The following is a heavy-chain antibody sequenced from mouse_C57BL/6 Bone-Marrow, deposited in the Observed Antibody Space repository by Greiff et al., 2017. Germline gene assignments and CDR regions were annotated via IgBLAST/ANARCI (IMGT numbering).Heavy chain of an antibody. Sequence: QVQLQQPGAELVKPGASVKLSCKASGYTFTSYWMQWVKQRPGQGLEWIGEIDPSDRYTNYNHKFKGKATLTVDTSSTTAYMQLSSLTSEDSAVYYCARFEYYGISYEFAYWGQGTLVTVSA. CDR2: IDPSDRYT. CDR1: GYTFTSYW. J-gene: IGHJ3*01. V-gene: IGHV1-50*01. CDR3: ARFEYYGISYEFAY. D-gene: IGHD1-1*01.